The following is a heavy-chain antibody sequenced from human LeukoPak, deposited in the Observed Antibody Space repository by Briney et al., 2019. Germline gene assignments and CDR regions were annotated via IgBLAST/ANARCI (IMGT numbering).Heavy chain of an antibody. J-gene: IGHJ4*02. V-gene: IGHV1-2*02. D-gene: IGHD6-13*01. CDR2: INPDSGGT. CDR3: ASFPPYSSPYFDY. CDR1: GYTFTGYY. Sequence: ASVKVSCKASGYTFTGYYMHWVRQAPGQGLEWMGWINPDSGGTNYAQKFQGRVTMTRDTSISTAYMELSRLRSDDTAVYYCASFPPYSSPYFDYWGQGTLVTVSS.